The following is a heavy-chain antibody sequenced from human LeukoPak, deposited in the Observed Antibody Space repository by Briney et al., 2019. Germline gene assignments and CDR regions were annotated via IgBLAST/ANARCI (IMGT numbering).Heavy chain of an antibody. J-gene: IGHJ4*02. V-gene: IGHV3-20*04. CDR1: GFTFDDYG. CDR3: ARVPYDSSVASYYFDY. Sequence: GGSLRLSCAASGFTFDDYGMSWVRQAPGKGLEWVSGINWNGGSTGYADSVKGRFTISRDNAKNSLYLQMNSLRAKDTALYYCARVPYDSSVASYYFDYWGQGTLVTVSS. D-gene: IGHD3-22*01. CDR2: INWNGGST.